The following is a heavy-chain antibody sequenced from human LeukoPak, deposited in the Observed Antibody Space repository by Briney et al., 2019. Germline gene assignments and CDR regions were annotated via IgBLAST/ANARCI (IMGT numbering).Heavy chain of an antibody. CDR2: ISGGGRNT. CDR3: AKGYSSN. CDR1: GFTFSDHV. D-gene: IGHD6-13*01. Sequence: GGSLILSCAASGFTFSDHVMNWVRQAPGKGLEWVSAISGGGRNTYYADSVKGRFTISRDNSKNTLYMQMDSLRAEDTAAYYCAKGYSSNWGQGTLVTVSS. J-gene: IGHJ4*02. V-gene: IGHV3-23*01.